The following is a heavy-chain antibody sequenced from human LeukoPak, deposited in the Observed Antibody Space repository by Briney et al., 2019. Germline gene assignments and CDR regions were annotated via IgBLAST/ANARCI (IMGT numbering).Heavy chain of an antibody. CDR3: ARDPEYRYSISWYLI. CDR1: GYTFTGYY. J-gene: IGHJ3*02. V-gene: IGHV1-2*02. Sequence: GASVKVSCKASGYTFTGYYMHWVRQAPGQGLEWMGWINPNSGGTNYAQKFQGRVTMTRDTSISTAYMELSRLRSDDTAVYYCARDPEYRYSISWYLIWGQGTMVTVSS. CDR2: INPNSGGT. D-gene: IGHD6-13*01.